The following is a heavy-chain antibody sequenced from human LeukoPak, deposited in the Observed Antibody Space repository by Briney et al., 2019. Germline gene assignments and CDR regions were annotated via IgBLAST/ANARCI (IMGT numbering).Heavy chain of an antibody. V-gene: IGHV3-9*03. CDR3: AKDGDVRYCSGGSCHLGGGYFDY. J-gene: IGHJ4*02. CDR1: GLTFDDYA. D-gene: IGHD2-15*01. Sequence: GRSLRLSCAASGLTFDDYAMHWVRQAPGKGLEWVSGISWNSGSIGYADSVKGRFTISRDNAKNSLYLQMNSLRAEDMALYYCAKDGDVRYCSGGSCHLGGGYFDYWGQGTLVTVSS. CDR2: ISWNSGSI.